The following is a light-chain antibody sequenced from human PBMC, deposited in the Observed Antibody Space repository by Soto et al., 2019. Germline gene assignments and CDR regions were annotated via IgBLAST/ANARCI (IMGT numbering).Light chain of an antibody. CDR3: QSADNSGNVPYV. CDR1: ALPKQH. CDR2: KDT. V-gene: IGLV3-25*02. J-gene: IGLJ1*01. Sequence: SYELTQPPAVSVSPGQTARITCSGDALPKQHAHWYQQKPGQAPVLIIYKDTERPSGIPERFSGSSSGTIVTLTISGVQAEDEADYYCQSADNSGNVPYVFGTGTKVTVL.